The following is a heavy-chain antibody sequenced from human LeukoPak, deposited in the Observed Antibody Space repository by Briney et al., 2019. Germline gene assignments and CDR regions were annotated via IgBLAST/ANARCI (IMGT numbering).Heavy chain of an antibody. D-gene: IGHD3-3*01. V-gene: IGHV1-8*01. J-gene: IGHJ6*02. CDR1: GYTFTIYD. CDR2: MNPNNGGT. CDR3: ARGAIFGVTPRGYGMDV. Sequence: ASVKVSCKASGYTFTIYDINWVRQAPGQGLEWVGWMNPNNGGTVYAQKFQGRVTMTRDTSTGTLYMELNSLKSEDTAVYYCARGAIFGVTPRGYGMDVWGQGTTVTVSS.